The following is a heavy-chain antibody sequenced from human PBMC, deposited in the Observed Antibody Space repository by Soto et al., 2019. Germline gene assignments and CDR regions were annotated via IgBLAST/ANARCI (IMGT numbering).Heavy chain of an antibody. J-gene: IGHJ2*01. V-gene: IGHV4-30-2*01. D-gene: IGHD6-13*01. CDR1: GGSISSGGYS. CDR3: ARARIAVALAFWYFDL. CDR2: IYHSGST. Sequence: QLQLQESGSGLVKPSQTLSLTCAVSGGSISSGGYSWSWIRQPPGKGLEWIGYIYHSGSTYYNPSLKSRVTISVDSSKNQFSLKLSSVTAADTSVYYCARARIAVALAFWYFDLWGRGTLVTVSS.